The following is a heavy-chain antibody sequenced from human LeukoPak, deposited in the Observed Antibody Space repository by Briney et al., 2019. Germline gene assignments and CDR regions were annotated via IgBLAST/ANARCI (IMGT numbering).Heavy chain of an antibody. V-gene: IGHV4-59*13. D-gene: IGHD3-10*01. CDR3: ARPRWQDTMGLWFGG. CDR1: GGFITNNY. Sequence: SETLLLTGTSLGGFITNNYRSWIRQPPGEGVEGIAYTYYTGNTNYNHSLKSRVTISVDMSKNQFSLKLNSVTAADTAVYYCARPRWQDTMGLWFGGWGNGIIVT. J-gene: IGHJ5*01. CDR2: TYYTGNT.